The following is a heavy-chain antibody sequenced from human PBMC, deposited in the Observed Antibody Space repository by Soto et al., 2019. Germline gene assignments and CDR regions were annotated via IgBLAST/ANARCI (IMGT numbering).Heavy chain of an antibody. J-gene: IGHJ6*02. CDR3: ASSVVNYYHYRMDV. Sequence: QVQLVQSGAEVKKPGSSVKVSCKASGCTFSSYAISWVRQAPGQGIEWMGGIIPIIGTANYAQKFQGRVTITADESTSTAYMELSSLRSEDTAVYYCASSVVNYYHYRMDVWGQGTTVTVSS. CDR2: IIPIIGTA. CDR1: GCTFSSYA. V-gene: IGHV1-69*12.